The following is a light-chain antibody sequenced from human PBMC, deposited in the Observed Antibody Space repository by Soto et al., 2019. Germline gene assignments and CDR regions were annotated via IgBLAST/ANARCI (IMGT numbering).Light chain of an antibody. CDR3: AAWDDSLNGYV. Sequence: QSVLTQPPSASGTPAPRVTISCSGSSSNIGSNTVNWYQQLPGTAPKLLIHANNQRPSGVPDRFSGSKSGTSASLAISWLQSEEADYYCAAWDDSLNGYVFGTGTKVTVL. CDR2: ANN. J-gene: IGLJ1*01. V-gene: IGLV1-44*01. CDR1: SSNIGSNT.